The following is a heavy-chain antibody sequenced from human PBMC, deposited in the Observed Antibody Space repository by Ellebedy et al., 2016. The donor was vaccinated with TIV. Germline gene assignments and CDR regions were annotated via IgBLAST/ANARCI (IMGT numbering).Heavy chain of an antibody. Sequence: AASVKVSCKASGYTFTSYGISWVRQAPGQGLEWMGWISTYNGITNYAQKLQGRVTMTTDTSTSTAYMEVRSLRSDDTAVYYCAAPSRANYDILTGPDFYYHGLDVWGQGTAVTVSS. CDR1: GYTFTSYG. CDR2: ISTYNGIT. D-gene: IGHD3-9*01. CDR3: AAPSRANYDILTGPDFYYHGLDV. J-gene: IGHJ6*02. V-gene: IGHV1-18*01.